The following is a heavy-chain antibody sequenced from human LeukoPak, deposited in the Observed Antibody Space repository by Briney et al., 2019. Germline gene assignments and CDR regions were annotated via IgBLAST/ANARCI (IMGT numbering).Heavy chain of an antibody. D-gene: IGHD3-10*01. Sequence: PSETLSLTFTVSGGSISSYYWSWVRQPPGKGLEWIGYIYYSGSTNYNPSLKSRVTISVDTSKNQFSLKLSSVTAADTAVYYCARADMVQGVEIDYWGQGTLVTVSS. V-gene: IGHV4-59*01. CDR2: IYYSGST. J-gene: IGHJ4*02. CDR1: GGSISSYY. CDR3: ARADMVQGVEIDY.